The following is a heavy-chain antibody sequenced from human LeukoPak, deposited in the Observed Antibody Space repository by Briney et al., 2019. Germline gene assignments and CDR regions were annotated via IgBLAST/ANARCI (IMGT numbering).Heavy chain of an antibody. V-gene: IGHV5-51*01. D-gene: IGHD3-9*01. CDR2: IYPGDSDT. CDR3: ARQGVLRYFDWLLTEDYYYYMDV. Sequence: GESLKISFKGSGYSFTSYWIGWVRQMPGKGLEWMGIIYPGDSDTRYSLSVQGQVTISADKSISTAYLQWSSLKASDTAMYYCARQGVLRYFDWLLTEDYYYYMDVWGKGTTVTVSS. CDR1: GYSFTSYW. J-gene: IGHJ6*03.